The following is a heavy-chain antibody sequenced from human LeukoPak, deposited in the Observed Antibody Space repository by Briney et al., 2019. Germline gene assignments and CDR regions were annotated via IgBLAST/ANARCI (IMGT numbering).Heavy chain of an antibody. D-gene: IGHD1-26*01. CDR2: IYYSGST. V-gene: IGHV4-59*01. CDR3: ARDAGGSYDY. J-gene: IGHJ4*02. Sequence: SETLSLTCTVSGGSISSYYWSWIRQPPGKGLEWIGYIYYSGSTNYNPSLKSRVTISVDTSKNQFSLKLSSVTAADTAVYYCARDAGGSYDYWGQGTLVTVSS. CDR1: GGSISSYY.